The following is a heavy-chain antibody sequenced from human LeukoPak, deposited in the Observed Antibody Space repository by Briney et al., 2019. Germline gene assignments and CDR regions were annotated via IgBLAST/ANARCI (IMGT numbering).Heavy chain of an antibody. CDR1: GGSFSGFY. D-gene: IGHD3-22*01. J-gene: IGHJ6*02. CDR3: ARADYYDSSGYYGGTNYYGMDV. CDR2: INHSGST. Sequence: LSPSETLSLTCAVSGGSFSGFYWSWIRQPPGKGLEWIGEINHSGSTNYNPSLKSRVTISVDTSKNQFSLKLSSVTAADTAVYYCARADYYDSSGYYGGTNYYGMDVWGQGTTVTVSS. V-gene: IGHV4-34*01.